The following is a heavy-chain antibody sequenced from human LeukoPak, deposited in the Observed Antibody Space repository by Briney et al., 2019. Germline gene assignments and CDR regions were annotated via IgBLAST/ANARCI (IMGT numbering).Heavy chain of an antibody. Sequence: GSLRLSCAAPAFTLSDFTMHWVRQASGKGLEWVARIRSKANSYATAYAASVKGRFTISRDDSKNTAYLQMNSLKTEDTAVYYCTRHPLAGNLVDFFDYWGQGTLVTVSS. J-gene: IGHJ4*02. CDR1: AFTLSDFT. D-gene: IGHD6-19*01. V-gene: IGHV3-73*01. CDR2: IRSKANSYAT. CDR3: TRHPLAGNLVDFFDY.